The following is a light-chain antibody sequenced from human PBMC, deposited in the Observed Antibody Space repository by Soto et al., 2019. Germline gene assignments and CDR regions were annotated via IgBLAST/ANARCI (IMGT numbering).Light chain of an antibody. Sequence: IRMTQSPSSFSASTGDRVTITCRASQGISSYLAWYQQKPGKAPKLLIYAASTLQSGVPSRFSGSGSGTDFTLTISCLQSEDFATYYCQQYYSYPWTFGQGTKVDIK. J-gene: IGKJ1*01. V-gene: IGKV1-8*01. CDR1: QGISSY. CDR2: AAS. CDR3: QQYYSYPWT.